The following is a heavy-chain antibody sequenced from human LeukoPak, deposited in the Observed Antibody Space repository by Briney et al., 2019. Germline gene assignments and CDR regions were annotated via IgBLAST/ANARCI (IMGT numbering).Heavy chain of an antibody. D-gene: IGHD6-19*01. CDR2: IKQDGREK. J-gene: IGHJ5*02. V-gene: IGHV3-7*01. CDR1: GFTFSVYW. CDR3: ARGLGWLVAYNWFDP. Sequence: GGSLRLSCAASGFTFSVYWMSWVRQAPGKGLEWVANIKQDGREKYYVDSVKGRFTISRDNAKNSLYLQMNSLRAEDTAVYYCARGLGWLVAYNWFDPWGQGTLVTVSS.